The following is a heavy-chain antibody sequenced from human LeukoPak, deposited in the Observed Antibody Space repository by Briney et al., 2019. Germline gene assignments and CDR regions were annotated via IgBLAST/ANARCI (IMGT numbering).Heavy chain of an antibody. V-gene: IGHV1-18*01. CDR3: AITAISYGDYLN. Sequence: GASVKVSCKASGYTLTTYNINWVRQAPGQGLEWMGWISGYNGNTNYAQKLQGRVTMTTDTSTSTAYMELSRLRSDDTAVYYCAITAISYGDYLNWGQGTLVTVSS. CDR1: GYTLTTYN. D-gene: IGHD4-17*01. CDR2: ISGYNGNT. J-gene: IGHJ4*02.